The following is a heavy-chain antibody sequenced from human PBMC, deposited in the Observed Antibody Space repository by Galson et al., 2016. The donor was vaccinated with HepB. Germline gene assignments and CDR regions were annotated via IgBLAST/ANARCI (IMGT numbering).Heavy chain of an antibody. CDR1: GFVFSSFG. J-gene: IGHJ4*02. CDR2: ISTRRTT. V-gene: IGHV3-23*01. Sequence: SLRLSCAASGFVFSSFGLSWVRQAPGEGLEWVASISTRRTTYYSDSVQGRFTISRDNSNNILYLQMNGLRAEDTAVYYCAKERLVRRIFDHWGQGTLLTVSS. CDR3: AKERLVRRIFDH. D-gene: IGHD1-1*01.